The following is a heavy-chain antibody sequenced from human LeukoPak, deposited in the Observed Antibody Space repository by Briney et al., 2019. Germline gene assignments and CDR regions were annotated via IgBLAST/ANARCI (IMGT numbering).Heavy chain of an antibody. CDR1: GLTFSNYG. J-gene: IGHJ4*02. Sequence: GGSLRPSCGASGLTFSNYGMHWGRQAPGKGLERVAFIRYDGSTKYYADSVKGRVTISRDSSKNTLFLQMDSLRAEDTAVYYCAKVACRITSCYFTDYWGQGTMVTVSS. CDR2: IRYDGSTK. D-gene: IGHD2-2*01. CDR3: AKVACRITSCYFTDY. V-gene: IGHV3-30*02.